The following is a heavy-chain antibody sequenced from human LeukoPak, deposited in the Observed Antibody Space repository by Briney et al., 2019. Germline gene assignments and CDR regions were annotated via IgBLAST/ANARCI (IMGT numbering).Heavy chain of an antibody. Sequence: GESLKISCKGSGYSFTSYWIGWVRQMPGKGLEWMGIIYPGDSDTRYSPSFQGQVTISADKSISTAYLQWSSLKASDTAMYYCARPMYYDFWSGYYLDAFDIWGQGTMVTGSS. V-gene: IGHV5-51*01. D-gene: IGHD3-3*01. CDR1: GYSFTSYW. J-gene: IGHJ3*02. CDR3: ARPMYYDFWSGYYLDAFDI. CDR2: IYPGDSDT.